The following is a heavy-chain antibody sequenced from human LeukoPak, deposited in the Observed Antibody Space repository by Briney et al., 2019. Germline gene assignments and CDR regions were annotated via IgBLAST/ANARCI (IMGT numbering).Heavy chain of an antibody. J-gene: IGHJ4*02. CDR1: GFTFSNYA. Sequence: GGSPRLSCAASGFTFSNYAMHWVRQAPGKGLEWVAIISSDDSNKYYADSVKGRFTISRDNSKNTLYLQMNSLRAEDTAVYYCARDHIAMLRGVAAQDYWGQGTLVTVSS. CDR3: ARDHIAMLRGVAAQDY. V-gene: IGHV3-30-3*01. CDR2: ISSDDSNK. D-gene: IGHD3-10*01.